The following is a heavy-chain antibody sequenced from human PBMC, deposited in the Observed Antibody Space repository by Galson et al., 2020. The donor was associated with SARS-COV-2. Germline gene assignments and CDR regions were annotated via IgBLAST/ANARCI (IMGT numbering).Heavy chain of an antibody. J-gene: IGHJ4*02. CDR2: IKGDGSET. Sequence: GESQKISCEVSGFTFNDFWMSWFRQAPGKGLEWVANIKGDGSETNYADFVKGRFSISRDNAANSLYLQMNSLRVEDSAVYYCSREGWQGGYWGQGTRVTVSS. CDR1: GFTFNDFW. V-gene: IGHV3-7*01. CDR3: SREGWQGGY. D-gene: IGHD6-19*01.